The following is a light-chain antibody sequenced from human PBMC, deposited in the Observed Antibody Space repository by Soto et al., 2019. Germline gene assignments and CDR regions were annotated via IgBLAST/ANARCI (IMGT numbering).Light chain of an antibody. CDR1: QSISSK. Sequence: EIVMTQSPATLSVSPGERATLSSRASQSISSKLGWYQQRPCQAPRLLIYGASTRATAITGRFSGSGSGTEFTLTTSSLQSEDSAVYYCQQYNSWTTITFGQGTRLEIK. CDR3: QQYNSWTTIT. V-gene: IGKV3-15*01. J-gene: IGKJ5*01. CDR2: GAS.